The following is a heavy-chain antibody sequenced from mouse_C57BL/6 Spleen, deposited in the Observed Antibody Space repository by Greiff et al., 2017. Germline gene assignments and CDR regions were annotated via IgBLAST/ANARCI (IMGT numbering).Heavy chain of an antibody. Sequence: QVQLQQPGAELVRPGSSVKLSCKASGYTFTSYWMHWVKQRPIQGLEWIGNIDPSDSETHYNQKFKDKATLTVDKSSSTAYMQLSSLTSEDSAVYYCARARDSSGYYAMDYWGQGTSVTVSS. CDR1: GYTFTSYW. D-gene: IGHD3-2*02. V-gene: IGHV1-52*01. J-gene: IGHJ4*01. CDR2: IDPSDSET. CDR3: ARARDSSGYYAMDY.